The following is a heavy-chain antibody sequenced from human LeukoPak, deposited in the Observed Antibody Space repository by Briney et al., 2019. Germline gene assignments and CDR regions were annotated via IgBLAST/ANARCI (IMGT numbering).Heavy chain of an antibody. D-gene: IGHD3-10*01. CDR3: ARQPGAGWFDP. CDR2: INPGDSDT. Sequence: GESLQISCQASGYSFTSSWIGWARQMPGKGLEWMAIINPGDSDTRYSPSFQGQVTISADKSISTVYLQWGSLKASDTAMYYCARQPGAGWFDPWGQGTLVTVSS. J-gene: IGHJ5*02. CDR1: GYSFTSSW. V-gene: IGHV5-51*01.